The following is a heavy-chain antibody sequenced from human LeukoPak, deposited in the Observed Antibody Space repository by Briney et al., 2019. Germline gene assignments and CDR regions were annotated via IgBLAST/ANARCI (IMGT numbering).Heavy chain of an antibody. Sequence: GGSLRLSCAASGFTFSSYWMSWVRQAPGKGLEWVANIKQDGSEKCYVDSVKGRFTISRDDAKNSLYLQMNSLRAEDTAVYYCAREEAYSSGLNFDYWGQGTLVTVSS. V-gene: IGHV3-7*03. CDR2: IKQDGSEK. CDR1: GFTFSSYW. D-gene: IGHD6-19*01. J-gene: IGHJ4*02. CDR3: AREEAYSSGLNFDY.